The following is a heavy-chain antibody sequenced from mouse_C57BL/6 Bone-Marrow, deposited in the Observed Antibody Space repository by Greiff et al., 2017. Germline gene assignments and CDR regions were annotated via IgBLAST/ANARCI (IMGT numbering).Heavy chain of an antibody. CDR3: AREVNLLLRPYFDY. J-gene: IGHJ2*01. V-gene: IGHV1-81*01. CDR1: GYTFTSYG. D-gene: IGHD1-1*01. Sequence: QVQLQQSGAELARPGASVKMSCKASGYTFTSYGISWVKQSTGQGLEWIGEIYPRSGNTYYNEKFKGKATLTADKSSSTAYIELLSLTSEDSAGYFCAREVNLLLRPYFDYWGQGTTLTVSS. CDR2: IYPRSGNT.